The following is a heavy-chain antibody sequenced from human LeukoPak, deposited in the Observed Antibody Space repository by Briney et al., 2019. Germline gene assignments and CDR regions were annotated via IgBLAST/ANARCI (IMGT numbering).Heavy chain of an antibody. CDR3: AKPLIPVAGTLYFHS. Sequence: GGSLRLSCAASGFTLSIYGMSWVRQAPGKGLEWVSTISGSGGSTYHADSVKGRFTISRDNSKNTLYLQMNSLRAEDTAVYYCAKPLIPVAGTLYFHSWGQGTLVTVSP. CDR2: ISGSGGST. V-gene: IGHV3-23*01. J-gene: IGHJ4*02. D-gene: IGHD6-19*01. CDR1: GFTLSIYG.